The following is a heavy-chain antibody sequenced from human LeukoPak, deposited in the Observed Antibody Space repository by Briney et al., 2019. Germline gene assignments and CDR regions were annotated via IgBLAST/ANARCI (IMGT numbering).Heavy chain of an antibody. CDR3: ARDFTGTTWWFDP. CDR2: ISSSSSYI. Sequence: PGGSLRLSCAASGFTFSSYGMSWVRQAPGKGLEWVSSISSSSSYIYYADSVKGRFTISRDNAKNSLYLQMNSLRAEDTAVYYCARDFTGTTWWFDPWGQGTLVTVSS. D-gene: IGHD1-7*01. CDR1: GFTFSSYG. J-gene: IGHJ5*02. V-gene: IGHV3-21*01.